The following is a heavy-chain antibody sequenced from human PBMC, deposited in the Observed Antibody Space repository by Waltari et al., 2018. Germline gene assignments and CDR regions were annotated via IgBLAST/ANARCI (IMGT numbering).Heavy chain of an antibody. D-gene: IGHD4-17*01. Sequence: QVQLQQWGAGLLKPSETLSLTCAVYGGSFSGYYWSWIRQPPGKGREWIGEINHSGSTNYNPSLKSRVTISVDTSKNQFSLKLSSVTAADTAVYYCARGTTVTPRAYYYYYYYMDVWGKGTTVTVSS. CDR3: ARGTTVTPRAYYYYYYYMDV. CDR2: INHSGST. V-gene: IGHV4-34*01. J-gene: IGHJ6*03. CDR1: GGSFSGYY.